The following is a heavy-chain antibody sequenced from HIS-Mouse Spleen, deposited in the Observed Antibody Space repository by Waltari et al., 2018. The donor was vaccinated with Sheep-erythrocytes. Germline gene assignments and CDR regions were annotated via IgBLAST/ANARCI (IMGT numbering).Heavy chain of an antibody. Sequence: QVQLVQSGAEVKKPGSSVKVSCKASGGTFSSYDISWVRQAQGQGREWMGRIIPILGIANYAQKFQGRVTITADKSTSTAYMELSSLRSEDTAVYYCAQTGATTPHFDYWGQGTLVTVSS. V-gene: IGHV1-69*04. CDR1: GGTFSSYD. CDR2: IIPILGIA. D-gene: IGHD1-26*01. CDR3: AQTGATTPHFDY. J-gene: IGHJ4*02.